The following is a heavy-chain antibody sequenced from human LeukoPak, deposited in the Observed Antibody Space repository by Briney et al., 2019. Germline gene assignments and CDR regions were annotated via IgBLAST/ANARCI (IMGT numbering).Heavy chain of an antibody. J-gene: IGHJ6*03. V-gene: IGHV3-7*01. CDR3: ASFLRILEWSYYYYMDV. Sequence: GGSLRLSCAASGFTFSSYWMSWVRQAPGKGLEWVANIKQDGSEKYYVDSVKGRFTISRDNAKNSLYLQMNSLRAEDTAVYYCASFLRILEWSYYYYMDVWGEGATVTVSS. CDR2: IKQDGSEK. CDR1: GFTFSSYW. D-gene: IGHD3-3*01.